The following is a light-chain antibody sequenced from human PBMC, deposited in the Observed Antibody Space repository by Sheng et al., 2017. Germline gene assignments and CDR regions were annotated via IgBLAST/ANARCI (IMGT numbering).Light chain of an antibody. J-gene: IGKJ4*01. CDR2: ATS. CDR1: QDIDTA. V-gene: IGKV1-NL1*01. CDR3: QQYSSLPLT. Sequence: IQMTQSPSSLSASVGDRVTISCRASQDIDTALVWYQRRPGKAPRLLVYATSSLQSGVPSRFRGSGSGADYTLTISGLQPDDFATYYCQQYSSLPLTFGGGTKVEMK.